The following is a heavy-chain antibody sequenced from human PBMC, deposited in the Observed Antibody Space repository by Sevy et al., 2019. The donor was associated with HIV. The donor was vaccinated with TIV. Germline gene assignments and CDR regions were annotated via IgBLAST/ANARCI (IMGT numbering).Heavy chain of an antibody. CDR2: FDPEDGEI. CDR1: GYTLTELS. D-gene: IGHD3-10*01. V-gene: IGHV1-24*01. Sequence: ASVKVSCKVSGYTLTELSMHWVRQAPGKGLEWMGGFDPEDGEIIYAQRFQGRVTMTEDTSTDTAYMELSSLRSEDTAVYYCATDLGIWFGELSSDAFDIWGQGTMVTVSS. J-gene: IGHJ3*02. CDR3: ATDLGIWFGELSSDAFDI.